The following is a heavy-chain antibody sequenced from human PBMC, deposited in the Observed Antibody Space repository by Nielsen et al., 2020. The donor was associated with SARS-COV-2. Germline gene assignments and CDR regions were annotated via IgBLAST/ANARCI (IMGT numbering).Heavy chain of an antibody. J-gene: IGHJ4*02. D-gene: IGHD5-24*01. CDR2: IIPFFPTT. V-gene: IGHV1-69*06. CDR1: GGTFSSYA. CDR3: ARGSSTQRFLHPPDLGF. Sequence: SVKVSCKASGGTFSSYAISWVRQAPGQGLEWMGGIIPFFPTTNYAEKFQGRVTITADKSTSTAYMELYSLTSEDTAVYYCARGSSTQRFLHPPDLGFWGQGTLVTVSS.